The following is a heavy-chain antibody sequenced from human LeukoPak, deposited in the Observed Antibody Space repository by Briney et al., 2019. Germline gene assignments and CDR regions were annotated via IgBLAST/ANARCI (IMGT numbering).Heavy chain of an antibody. D-gene: IGHD2-15*01. Sequence: ASVKVSCKASGYTFTSYYMHWVRQAPGQGLEWMGIINPSGGSTSYAQKFQGRVTMTRDTSTSTVYMELSSLRSEDTAVYYCARVPINCSGGSCNWFDPWGQGTLVTV. V-gene: IGHV1-46*01. J-gene: IGHJ5*02. CDR3: ARVPINCSGGSCNWFDP. CDR1: GYTFTSYY. CDR2: INPSGGST.